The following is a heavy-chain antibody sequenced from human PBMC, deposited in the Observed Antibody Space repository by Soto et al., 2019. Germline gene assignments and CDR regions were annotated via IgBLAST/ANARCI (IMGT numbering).Heavy chain of an antibody. V-gene: IGHV1-46*01. CDR3: AREGFGAPYYYYGMDV. Sequence: VSCKASGYTFTSYYMHWVRQAPGQGLEWMGIINPSGGSTSYAQKFQGRVTMTRDTSTSTVYMELSSLRSEDTAVYYCAREGFGAPYYYYGMDVWGQGTTVTVSS. D-gene: IGHD3-10*01. CDR1: GYTFTSYY. CDR2: INPSGGST. J-gene: IGHJ6*02.